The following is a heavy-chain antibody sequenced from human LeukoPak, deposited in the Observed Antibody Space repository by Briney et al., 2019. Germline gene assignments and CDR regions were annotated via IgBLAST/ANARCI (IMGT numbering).Heavy chain of an antibody. Sequence: SGGSLRLSCTASGFTFSSYWMHWIRQAPGKGLVWVALISADGSTTMYADSVKGRLTISRDNAKNTLYLRMNSLRVDDTAVYYCARDTGEMFDPWGQGTLVSVSS. D-gene: IGHD3-16*01. CDR2: ISADGSTT. V-gene: IGHV3-74*03. CDR1: GFTFSSYW. CDR3: ARDTGEMFDP. J-gene: IGHJ5*02.